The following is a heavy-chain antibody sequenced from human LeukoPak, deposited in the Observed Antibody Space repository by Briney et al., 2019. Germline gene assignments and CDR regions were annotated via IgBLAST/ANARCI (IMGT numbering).Heavy chain of an antibody. D-gene: IGHD5-18*01. V-gene: IGHV3-21*01. J-gene: IGHJ3*02. Sequence: GGSLRLSCAASGFTFSSYSMNWVRQAPGKGLEWVSSISSSSSYIYYADSVKGRFTISRDNAKNSLYLQMNSLRAEDTAVYYCARGSLGQLWHDAFDIWGQGTMVTVSS. CDR2: ISSSSSYI. CDR3: ARGSLGQLWHDAFDI. CDR1: GFTFSSYS.